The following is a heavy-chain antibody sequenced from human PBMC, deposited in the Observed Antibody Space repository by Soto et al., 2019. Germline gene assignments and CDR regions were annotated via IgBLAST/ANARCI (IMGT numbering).Heavy chain of an antibody. CDR1: GGTFSIYS. V-gene: IGHV1-69*05. D-gene: IGHD6-13*01. Sequence: SVKVSCKASGGTFSIYSISWVRQAPGQGLEWMGGIIPIFGTADYAQKLQGRVTMTTDTSTSTAYMELRSLRSDDTAVYYCARDSGSRSLYHYYGMDVWGQGTTVTVS. J-gene: IGHJ6*02. CDR2: IIPIFGTA. CDR3: ARDSGSRSLYHYYGMDV.